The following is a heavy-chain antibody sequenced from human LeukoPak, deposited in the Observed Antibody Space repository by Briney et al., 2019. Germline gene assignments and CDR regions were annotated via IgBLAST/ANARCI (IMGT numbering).Heavy chain of an antibody. D-gene: IGHD6-13*01. Sequence: PGGSLRLSCAASGFTVSSNYMSWVRQAPGKGLEWVSVIYSGGSTYYADSVKGRFTISRDNSKNTLYLQMNSLRAEDTAVYYCARDLGIAAAEHCFDYWGQGTLVTVSS. CDR2: IYSGGST. CDR3: ARDLGIAAAEHCFDY. CDR1: GFTVSSNY. V-gene: IGHV3-66*01. J-gene: IGHJ4*02.